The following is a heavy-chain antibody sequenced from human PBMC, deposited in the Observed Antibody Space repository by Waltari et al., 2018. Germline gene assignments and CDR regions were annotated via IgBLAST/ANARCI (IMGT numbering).Heavy chain of an antibody. CDR3: ARGGSRGSYSN. V-gene: IGHV4-34*01. CDR2: INHSGST. J-gene: IGHJ1*01. D-gene: IGHD1-26*01. Sequence: QVQLQQWGAGLLKPSETLSLTCAVYGGSFSGYYWNGIRQPPGKGLEWVGEINHSGSTTYNPSLKSRVSISVDTSKNRFSLKLSSVTAADTAVYFCARGGSRGSYSNWGLGTLVTVSS. CDR1: GGSFSGYY.